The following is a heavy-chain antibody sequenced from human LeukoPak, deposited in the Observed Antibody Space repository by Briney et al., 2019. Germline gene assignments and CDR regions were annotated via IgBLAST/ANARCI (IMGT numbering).Heavy chain of an antibody. J-gene: IGHJ4*02. V-gene: IGHV3-23*03. CDR3: ARDLQS. CDR1: GFTFTSYA. CDR2: IYSGSST. Sequence: GGSLRLSCVASGFTFTSYAMSWVRPALGKGVEWVSVIYSGSSTYYADSVKGRFTISRDNSKNTLYLQMNSLRAEDTAVYYCARDLQSWGQGTLVTVSS.